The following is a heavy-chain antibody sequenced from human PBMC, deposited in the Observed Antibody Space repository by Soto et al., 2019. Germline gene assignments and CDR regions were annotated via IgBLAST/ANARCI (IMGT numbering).Heavy chain of an antibody. J-gene: IGHJ4*02. CDR2: IKQDGSEK. Sequence: GGSMGLSCAASGVTFRSYWMSWVRQAPGKGLEWVANIKQDGSEKYYVDSVKGRFTISRDNAKNSLYLQMNSLRAEDTAVYYCASGPSTVTRYYFDYWGQGTLVTVSS. CDR1: GVTFRSYW. V-gene: IGHV3-7*01. D-gene: IGHD4-17*01. CDR3: ASGPSTVTRYYFDY.